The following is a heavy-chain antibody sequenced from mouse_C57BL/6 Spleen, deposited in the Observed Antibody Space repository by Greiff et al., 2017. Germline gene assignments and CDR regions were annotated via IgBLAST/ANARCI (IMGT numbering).Heavy chain of an antibody. Sequence: VQLQQPGAELVRPGSSVKLSCKASGYTFTSYWMHWVKQRPIQGLEWIGNIDPSDSEPHYNQKFKDKATLTVDKSSSTAYMQLGSLTSEDSAVYYCARLDSFAYWGQGTLVTVSA. V-gene: IGHV1-52*01. J-gene: IGHJ3*01. CDR2: IDPSDSEP. CDR1: GYTFTSYW. CDR3: ARLDSFAY.